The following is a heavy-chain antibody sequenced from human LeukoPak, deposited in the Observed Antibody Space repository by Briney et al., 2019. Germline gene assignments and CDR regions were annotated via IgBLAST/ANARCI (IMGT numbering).Heavy chain of an antibody. CDR2: ISVYTGNT. J-gene: IGHJ3*02. D-gene: IGHD3-22*01. Sequence: ASVKVSCKAFGYDFTRNGISWVRQAPGQGLDWMGWISVYTGNTNYAQKFQGRVTLTTDTPTTTAYMELRGLRSDDTAVYFCARAYDSSGHGAFDIWGQGTMVTVSP. CDR3: ARAYDSSGHGAFDI. CDR1: GYDFTRNG. V-gene: IGHV1-18*01.